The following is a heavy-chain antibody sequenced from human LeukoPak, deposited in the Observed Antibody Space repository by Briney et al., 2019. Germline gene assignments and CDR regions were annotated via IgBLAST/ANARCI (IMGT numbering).Heavy chain of an antibody. CDR2: ISAYNGNT. CDR1: GYTFTSYG. CDR3: ARGREVNFWSGSQSDY. V-gene: IGHV1-18*01. J-gene: IGHJ4*02. Sequence: ASVKVSCKASGYTFTSYGISWVRQAPGQGLEWMGWISAYNGNTNYAQKLQGRVTMTTDTSTSTAYMELRSLRSDDTAVYYCARGREVNFWSGSQSDYWGQGTLVTVSS. D-gene: IGHD3-3*01.